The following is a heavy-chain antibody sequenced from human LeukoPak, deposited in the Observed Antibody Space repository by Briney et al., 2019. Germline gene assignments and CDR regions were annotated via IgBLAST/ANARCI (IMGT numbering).Heavy chain of an antibody. D-gene: IGHD6-19*01. CDR2: ISGSGGST. J-gene: IGHJ4*02. CDR1: GFTFTNYP. V-gene: IGHV3-23*01. Sequence: GRSLRLSCAASGFTFTNYPMHWVRQAPGKGLEWVSAISGSGGSTYYADSVKGRFTISRDNSKNTLYLQMNSLRAEDTAVYYCAKAVAGYEADYWGQGTLVTVSS. CDR3: AKAVAGYEADY.